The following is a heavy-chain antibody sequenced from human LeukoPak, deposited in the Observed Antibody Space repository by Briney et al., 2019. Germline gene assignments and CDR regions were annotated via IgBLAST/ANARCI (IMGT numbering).Heavy chain of an antibody. V-gene: IGHV3-7*01. CDR1: GFTFRRHW. D-gene: IGHD5-24*01. Sequence: GGSLRLSCAASGFTFRRHWMSWVRQAPGKGLEWVANMRDDGSETYYADSVTGRFTISRDNPKNLLFLQINSLRVEDTAVYYCARETPRRGETRDGYRWGQGTLVTVSS. CDR3: ARETPRRGETRDGYR. J-gene: IGHJ4*02. CDR2: MRDDGSET.